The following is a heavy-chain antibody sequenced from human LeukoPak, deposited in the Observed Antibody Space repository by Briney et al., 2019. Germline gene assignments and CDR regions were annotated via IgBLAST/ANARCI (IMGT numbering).Heavy chain of an antibody. J-gene: IGHJ4*02. CDR1: GFTFSSYS. D-gene: IGHD1-26*01. V-gene: IGHV3-48*01. CDR2: ISSSSSTT. CDR3: AKGLTVVGATGEYYFDY. Sequence: GGSLRLSCAASGFTFSSYSMNWVRQAPGKGLEWVSYISSSSSTTYYSDSVKGRFTISRDNAKNSLYLQMNSLRAEDTAVYYCAKGLTVVGATGEYYFDYWGQGTLVTVSS.